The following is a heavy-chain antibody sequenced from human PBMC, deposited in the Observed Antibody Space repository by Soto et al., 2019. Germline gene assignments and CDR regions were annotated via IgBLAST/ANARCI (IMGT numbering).Heavy chain of an antibody. CDR3: ARVPEVVAAESYAFDI. Sequence: QVQLQESGPGLMKPSQTLSLTCTVSGGSISSGGYYWSWIRQHPGKGLEWIGYIYYSGSTYYNPSLKSRVTIAVDTSKNQFSLKLSSVTAADTAVYYCARVPEVVAAESYAFDIWGQGTMVTVSS. J-gene: IGHJ3*02. CDR1: GGSISSGGYY. CDR2: IYYSGST. D-gene: IGHD2-15*01. V-gene: IGHV4-31*03.